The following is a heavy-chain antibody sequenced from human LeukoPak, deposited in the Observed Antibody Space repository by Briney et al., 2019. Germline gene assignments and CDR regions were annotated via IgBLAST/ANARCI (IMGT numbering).Heavy chain of an antibody. CDR2: ITGSGGST. D-gene: IGHD4-17*01. Sequence: GGSLRLSCAASGFSFASYAMTWVRQAPGKGLDWVSAITGSGGSTYYADSVKGRSTISRDNSKNTLYLQMNSLRAEDTAVYYCAKGPTVTTFDYWGQGTLVSVSS. V-gene: IGHV3-23*01. CDR3: AKGPTVTTFDY. J-gene: IGHJ4*02. CDR1: GFSFASYA.